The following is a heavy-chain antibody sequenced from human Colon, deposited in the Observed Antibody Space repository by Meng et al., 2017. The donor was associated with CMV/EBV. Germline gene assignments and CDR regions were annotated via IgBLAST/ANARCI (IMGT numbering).Heavy chain of an antibody. CDR3: AKDLSITTAGSPLDY. J-gene: IGHJ4*02. V-gene: IGHV3-23*01. Sequence: SGFTFSHYAMSWFRQAPGKGLERVSTIRGSAGTTYYADSVKGRFTISRDNSKNTLSLQMNSLRAEDTAVYYCAKDLSITTAGSPLDYWGQGTLVTVSS. CDR1: GFTFSHYA. D-gene: IGHD6-13*01. CDR2: IRGSAGTT.